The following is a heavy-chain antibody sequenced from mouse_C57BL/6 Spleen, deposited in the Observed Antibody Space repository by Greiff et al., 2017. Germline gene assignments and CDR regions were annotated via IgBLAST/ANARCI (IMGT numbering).Heavy chain of an antibody. CDR2: IYPGSGST. Sequence: QVQLQQPGAELVKPGASVKMSCKASGYTFTSYWITWVKQRPGQGLEWIGDIYPGSGSTNYNEKFKSKATRTVDTSSSTAYMQLSSLTSEDSAVSYCARSGNYDGRAFAYWGQGTLVTVSA. CDR1: GYTFTSYW. J-gene: IGHJ3*01. CDR3: ARSGNYDGRAFAY. V-gene: IGHV1-55*01. D-gene: IGHD2-4*01.